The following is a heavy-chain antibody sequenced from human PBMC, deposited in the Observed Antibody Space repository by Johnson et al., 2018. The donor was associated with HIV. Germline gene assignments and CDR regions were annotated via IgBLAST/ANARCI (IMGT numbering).Heavy chain of an antibody. CDR3: ARVTYYYDTTGYLTRPRAFDL. Sequence: VQLVESGGGVVRPGGSLRLSCAASGFTFDDYGMSWVRQAPGKGLEWVSGINWNGGTTGYADSVKGRFTISRDNAKNSLYLQMNSLRAEDTALYYCARVTYYYDTTGYLTRPRAFDLWGQGTMVTVSS. CDR2: INWNGGTT. J-gene: IGHJ3*01. D-gene: IGHD3-22*01. V-gene: IGHV3-20*04. CDR1: GFTFDDYG.